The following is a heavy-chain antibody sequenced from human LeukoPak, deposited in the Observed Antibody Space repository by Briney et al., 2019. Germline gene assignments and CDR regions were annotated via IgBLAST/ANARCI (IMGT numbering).Heavy chain of an antibody. CDR3: ARVEDSYGYSDYFDY. V-gene: IGHV3-48*04. J-gene: IGHJ4*02. D-gene: IGHD5-18*01. Sequence: QPGGSLRLSCAASGFTFSSYSMNWVRQAPGKGLEWVSYISSSSSTIYYADSVKGRFTISRDNAKNSLYLQMNSLRAEDTAVYYCARVEDSYGYSDYFDYWGQGTLVTVSS. CDR1: GFTFSSYS. CDR2: ISSSSSTI.